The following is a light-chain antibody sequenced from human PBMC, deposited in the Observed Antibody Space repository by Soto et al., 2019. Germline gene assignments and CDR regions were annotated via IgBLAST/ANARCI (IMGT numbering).Light chain of an antibody. CDR2: GAS. J-gene: IGKJ4*01. Sequence: EIVMTQSPATLSVSPGERATLSCRASQSVSKYLAWYQQKPGQAPRLLISGASTRATDVPARFSGSGSGTDVTLTISGRQSEDVAVYYCQQYNFWPLTFGAGTKVEIK. CDR3: QQYNFWPLT. V-gene: IGKV3-15*01. CDR1: QSVSKY.